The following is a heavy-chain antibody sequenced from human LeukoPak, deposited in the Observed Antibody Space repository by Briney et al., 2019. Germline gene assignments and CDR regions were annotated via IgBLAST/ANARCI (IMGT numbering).Heavy chain of an antibody. Sequence: AGGSLRLSCAASGFTFSSYSMNWVRQAPGKGLEWLSSSSSSSSYKYYADSVKGRFTISRDNAKNSLYLQMNSLRAEDTAVYYCAREGDDSSGYHPDGFDYWGQGTLVTVSS. V-gene: IGHV3-21*06. J-gene: IGHJ4*02. CDR2: SSSSSSYK. CDR3: AREGDDSSGYHPDGFDY. CDR1: GFTFSSYS. D-gene: IGHD3-22*01.